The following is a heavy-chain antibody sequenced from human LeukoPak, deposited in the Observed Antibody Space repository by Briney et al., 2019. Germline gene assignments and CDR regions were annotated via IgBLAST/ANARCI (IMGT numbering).Heavy chain of an antibody. J-gene: IGHJ3*02. Sequence: PGGSLRLSCVASGFTFSAYAMSWVRQAPGKGLEWVSTISDSGVSTYYADSVKGRFTISRDNAKNSLYLQMNSLRAEDTAVYYCARVFSGSYSNDDAFDIWGQGTMVTVSS. V-gene: IGHV3-23*01. CDR2: ISDSGVST. CDR3: ARVFSGSYSNDDAFDI. D-gene: IGHD1-26*01. CDR1: GFTFSAYA.